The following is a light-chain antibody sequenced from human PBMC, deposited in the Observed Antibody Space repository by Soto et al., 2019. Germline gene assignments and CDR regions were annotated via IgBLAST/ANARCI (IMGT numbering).Light chain of an antibody. CDR2: KAS. CDR3: QQYDSYPIT. CDR1: QSISIW. V-gene: IGKV1-5*03. Sequence: DIQMTQSPSTLSASVGDRVTITCRASQSISIWLAWYQQKPGKAPKLLIYKASSLESGVPSRFSGRGSGTEFTLTISSLQPDDFATFYCQQYDSYPITFGQGTRLEIK. J-gene: IGKJ5*01.